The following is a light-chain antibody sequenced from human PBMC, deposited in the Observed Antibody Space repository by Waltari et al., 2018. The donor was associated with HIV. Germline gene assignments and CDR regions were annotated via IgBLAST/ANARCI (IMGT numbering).Light chain of an antibody. CDR2: KFT. V-gene: IGLV2-23*02. Sequence: QSALTQPAYVSGSPGQSITISCTGTSSDVGNYNLVSWYQKHPGKAPKRIIYKFTRRPSGVSYRFAGSKSGNTATLTVAGLQAENEADYYCCSYAGSSTFEVFGGGTKLTVL. CDR1: SSDVGNYNL. J-gene: IGLJ3*02. CDR3: CSYAGSSTFEV.